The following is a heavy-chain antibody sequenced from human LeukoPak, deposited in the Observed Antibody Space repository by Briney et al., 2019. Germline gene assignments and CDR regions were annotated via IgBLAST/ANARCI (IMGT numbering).Heavy chain of an antibody. Sequence: QPGGSLRLSCAASGFTFSSYEMNWVRQAPGKGLEWVSYISSSGSTIYYADSVKGRFTISRDNARNSVYLQMNSLRAEDTAVYYCARAVYYYESSGYGVDAFDIWGQGTVVTVSS. CDR2: ISSSGSTI. J-gene: IGHJ3*02. V-gene: IGHV3-48*03. CDR1: GFTFSSYE. CDR3: ARAVYYYESSGYGVDAFDI. D-gene: IGHD3-22*01.